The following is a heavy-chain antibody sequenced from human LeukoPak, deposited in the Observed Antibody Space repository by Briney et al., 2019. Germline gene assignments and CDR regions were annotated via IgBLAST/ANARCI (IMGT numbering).Heavy chain of an antibody. V-gene: IGHV3-48*03. CDR2: ITASSTTI. D-gene: IGHD5-12*01. Sequence: GGSLRLSCAASGFSFSDYEMNWVRQAPGKGLEWISYITASSTTIYYVDSVKGRFTISRDNAKNSLYLQMNGLRGEDTAVYYCAKGPGARGFFNWFDPWGQGTLVTVSS. CDR3: AKGPGARGFFNWFDP. J-gene: IGHJ5*02. CDR1: GFSFSDYE.